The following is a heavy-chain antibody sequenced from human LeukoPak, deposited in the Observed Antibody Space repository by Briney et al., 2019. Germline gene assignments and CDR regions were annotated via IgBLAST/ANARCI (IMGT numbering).Heavy chain of an antibody. CDR2: ISYDETNK. V-gene: IGHV3-30-3*01. Sequence: PGGSLRLSCAASGFTFSSYTMHWVRQAPGKGLEWVAVISYDETNKFYADSVKGRFTISRDNSKNTLYLQMNSLSAEDTAVYYCARGYCNSASCFKEFDYWGQGTLVTVSS. CDR1: GFTFSSYT. J-gene: IGHJ4*02. CDR3: ARGYCNSASCFKEFDY. D-gene: IGHD2-15*01.